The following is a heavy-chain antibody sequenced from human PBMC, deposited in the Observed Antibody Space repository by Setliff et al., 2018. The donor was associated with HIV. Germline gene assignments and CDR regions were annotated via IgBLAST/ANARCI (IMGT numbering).Heavy chain of an antibody. Sequence: SETLSLTCTVSGGSISNGDHYWAWIRQSPGKGLEWIGYIYYTGDTYYRSSLESRVTISVDTSNNQFSLRLKSVTAADTAVYYCARETIRSGHPSEAGFDFWGQGALVTV. CDR2: IYYTGDT. D-gene: IGHD6-19*01. V-gene: IGHV4-30-4*08. J-gene: IGHJ4*02. CDR1: GGSISNGDHY. CDR3: ARETIRSGHPSEAGFDF.